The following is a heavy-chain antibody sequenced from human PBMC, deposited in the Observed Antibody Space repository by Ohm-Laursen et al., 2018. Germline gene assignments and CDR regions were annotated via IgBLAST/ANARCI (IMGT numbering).Heavy chain of an antibody. D-gene: IGHD3-10*01. Sequence: SLGLSCAASGITFSNYAMSWVRQAPGKGLEWVANIKQDGSEKYYVDSVKGRFTISRDNVKNSLYLQMNSLRAEDTAVYYCARAPRFGEPNNWFDPWGQGTLVTVSS. CDR1: GITFSNYA. CDR3: ARAPRFGEPNNWFDP. V-gene: IGHV3-7*01. J-gene: IGHJ5*02. CDR2: IKQDGSEK.